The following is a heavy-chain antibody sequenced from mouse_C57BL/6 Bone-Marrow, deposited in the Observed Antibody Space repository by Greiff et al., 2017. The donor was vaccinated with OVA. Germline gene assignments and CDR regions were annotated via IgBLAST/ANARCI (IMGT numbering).Heavy chain of an antibody. CDR1: GYTFTSYW. CDR2: IYPSDSET. J-gene: IGHJ2*01. Sequence: VQLQQPGAELVRPGSSVKLSCKASGYTFTSYWMDWVKQRPGQGLEWIGNIYPSDSETHYNQKFKDKATLTVDKSSSTAYMQLSSLTSEDSAVYYGAREGLLRSYYLDYWGQGTTLTVSS. CDR3: AREGLLRSYYLDY. V-gene: IGHV1-61*01. D-gene: IGHD1-1*01.